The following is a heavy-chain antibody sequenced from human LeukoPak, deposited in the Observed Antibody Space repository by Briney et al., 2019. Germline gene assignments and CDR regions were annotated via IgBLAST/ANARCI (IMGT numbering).Heavy chain of an antibody. CDR3: ARSGSYGDYVGY. Sequence: SETLSLTCTVSGGSISSSSYYWRWIRQPPGKGLEWIGSIYYSGSTYYNPSLKSRVTISVDTSKNQFSLKLSSVTAADTAVYYCARSGSYGDYVGYWGQGTLVTVSS. CDR1: GGSISSSSYY. D-gene: IGHD4-17*01. J-gene: IGHJ4*02. V-gene: IGHV4-39*01. CDR2: IYYSGST.